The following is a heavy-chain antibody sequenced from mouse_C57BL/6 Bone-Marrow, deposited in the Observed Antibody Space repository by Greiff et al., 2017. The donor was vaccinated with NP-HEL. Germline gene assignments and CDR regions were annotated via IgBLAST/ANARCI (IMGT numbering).Heavy chain of an antibody. CDR2: INPNNGGT. J-gene: IGHJ1*03. CDR3: ANGSSYDWYFDV. D-gene: IGHD1-1*01. V-gene: IGHV1-22*01. CDR1: GYTFTDYN. Sequence: VQLQQSGPELVKPGASVKMSCKASGYTFTDYNMHWVKQSHGKSLEWIGYINPNNGGTSYNQKFKGKATLTVNKSSSTAYMELRSLTSEDSAVYYCANGSSYDWYFDVWGTGTTVTVSS.